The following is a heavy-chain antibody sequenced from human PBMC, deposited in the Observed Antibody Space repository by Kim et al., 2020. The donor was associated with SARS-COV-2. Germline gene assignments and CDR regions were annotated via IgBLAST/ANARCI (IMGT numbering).Heavy chain of an antibody. Sequence: GGSLRLSCAASGFTFSNYAIHWVRQAPGKGLEWVALILHDGTKKYYADSVKVRFTISRDNSKNTLCLQMNSLRPEDTAVYYCAREWFNAFDIWGQGTTVTVSS. CDR2: ILHDGTKK. J-gene: IGHJ3*02. CDR3: AREWFNAFDI. CDR1: GFTFSNYA. V-gene: IGHV3-30-3*01. D-gene: IGHD3-10*01.